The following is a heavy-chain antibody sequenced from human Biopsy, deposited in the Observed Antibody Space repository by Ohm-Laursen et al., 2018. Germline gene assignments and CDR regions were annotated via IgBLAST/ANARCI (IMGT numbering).Heavy chain of an antibody. D-gene: IGHD5-24*01. CDR3: ASAGYNPDWNFDL. Sequence: GTLSLTCTVSGGPIDSYYWSWIRQPPGKALGWIGYIYFTGRTSYNPSLKSRVTMSVNTSKKQFSLRLSSVTAADTAVYYYASAGYNPDWNFDLWGRGTRVTVSS. CDR2: IYFTGRT. J-gene: IGHJ2*01. CDR1: GGPIDSYY. V-gene: IGHV4-59*12.